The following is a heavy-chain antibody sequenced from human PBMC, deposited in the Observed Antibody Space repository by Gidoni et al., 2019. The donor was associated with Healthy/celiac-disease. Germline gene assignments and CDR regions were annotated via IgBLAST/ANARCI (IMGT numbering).Heavy chain of an antibody. V-gene: IGHV1-46*01. CDR2: ITPSGSRA. CDR3: ARPAFGGYSYNWFDP. J-gene: IGHJ5*02. D-gene: IGHD3-22*01. CDR1: GYTFTNYY. Sequence: QVQLVQSGAEVKKPGASVKVSCKASGYTFTNYYMHWVRQAPGQGLEWMGPITPSGSRATYAQKFQGRVTMTRDTSTTTVYMELSSLTSDDTAVYYCARPAFGGYSYNWFDPWGQGTLVTVSS.